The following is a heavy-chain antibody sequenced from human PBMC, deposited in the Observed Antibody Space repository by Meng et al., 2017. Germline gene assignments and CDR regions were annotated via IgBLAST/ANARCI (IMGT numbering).Heavy chain of an antibody. CDR1: GFTVSSNY. J-gene: IGHJ2*01. CDR3: AREGVIYWYFDL. CDR2: IKQDGSEK. V-gene: IGHV3-7*01. Sequence: VPLGESGGGLTQPGGSLTPSCAASGFTVSSNYRSWVRQAPGKGLEWVANIKQDGSEKYYVDSVKGRFTISRDNAKNSLYLQMNSLRAEDTAVYYCAREGVIYWYFDLWGRGTLVTVSS. D-gene: IGHD3-10*01.